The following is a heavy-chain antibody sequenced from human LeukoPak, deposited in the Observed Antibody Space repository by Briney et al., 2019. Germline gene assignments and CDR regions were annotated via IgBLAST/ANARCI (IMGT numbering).Heavy chain of an antibody. CDR1: GYTFTAYG. D-gene: IGHD1-26*01. Sequence: ASVKVSCKASGYTFTAYGISWVRQAPGQGLEWMGWISTYNGNTNYAQKFQGRVTMTTDTSTSTAYMELRSLRSDDTAVYYCARVWRQWELPYFDYWGQGTLVTVSS. J-gene: IGHJ4*02. V-gene: IGHV1-18*01. CDR2: ISTYNGNT. CDR3: ARVWRQWELPYFDY.